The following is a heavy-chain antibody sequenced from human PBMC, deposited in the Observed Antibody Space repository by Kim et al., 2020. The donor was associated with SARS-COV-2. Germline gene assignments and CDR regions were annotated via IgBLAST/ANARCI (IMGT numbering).Heavy chain of an antibody. CDR3: ARVKMVYARRGLDH. V-gene: IGHV1-2*02. CDR2: LNPNTGGT. Sequence: ASVKVSCKASGYPFNDYYIHWMRQAPGEGLEWMGWLNPNTGGTRYAQNFQDRVTMTRDTSITTAYMQLSRLRFDDTALYYCARVKMVYARRGLDHWGQGT. J-gene: IGHJ5*02. D-gene: IGHD2-8*01. CDR1: GYPFNDYY.